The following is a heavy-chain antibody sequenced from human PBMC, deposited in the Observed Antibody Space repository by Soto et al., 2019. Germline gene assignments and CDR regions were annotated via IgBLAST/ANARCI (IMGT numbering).Heavy chain of an antibody. CDR2: ISYDGSNK. V-gene: IGHV3-30*03. CDR1: GFTFSSYG. Sequence: GGSLRLSCAASGFTFSSYGMHWVRQAPGKGLEWVAVISYDGSNKYYADSVKGRFTISRDNSKNTLYLQMNSLRAEDTAVYYCARPRDTIFGVVISPFGMDVWGQGTTVTVSS. J-gene: IGHJ6*02. D-gene: IGHD3-3*01. CDR3: ARPRDTIFGVVISPFGMDV.